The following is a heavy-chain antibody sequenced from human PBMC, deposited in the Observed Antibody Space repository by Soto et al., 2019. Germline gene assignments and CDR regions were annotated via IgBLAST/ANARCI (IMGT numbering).Heavy chain of an antibody. CDR3: SRLPTNLSRSSQLENY. V-gene: IGHV4-4*02. Sequence: QLQLQESGPRLVKPSETLSLTCTVSGGSIVSSNWWTWVRQPPGKGLEWIGEIFFSGSINYNPSLQSRAPVSVDSSKNHFSLYLRSVNDQATDVYYWSRLPTNLSRSSQLENYWGEESLFAV. CDR1: GGSIVSSNW. D-gene: IGHD3-10*01. CDR2: IFFSGSI. J-gene: IGHJ4*02.